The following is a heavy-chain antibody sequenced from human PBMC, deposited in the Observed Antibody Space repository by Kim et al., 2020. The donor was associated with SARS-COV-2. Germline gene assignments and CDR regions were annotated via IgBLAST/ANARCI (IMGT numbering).Heavy chain of an antibody. V-gene: IGHV3-33*08. J-gene: IGHJ4*02. CDR3: ARDGPSSGYTGKFDY. Sequence: GGSLRLSCAASGFTFSSYGMHWVHQAPGKGLEWVAVIWYDGSNKYYADSVKGRFTISRDNSKNTLYLQMNSLRAEDTAVYYCARDGPSSGYTGKFDYWGQGTLVTVSS. CDR1: GFTFSSYG. D-gene: IGHD3-22*01. CDR2: IWYDGSNK.